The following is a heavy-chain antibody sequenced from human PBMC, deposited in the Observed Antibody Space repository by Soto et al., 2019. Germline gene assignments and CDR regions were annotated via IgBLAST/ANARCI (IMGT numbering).Heavy chain of an antibody. D-gene: IGHD5-12*01. CDR1: GFTFSSYS. CDR2: ISSSSSTI. J-gene: IGHJ5*02. Sequence: GGSLRLSCAASGFTFSSYSMNWVRQAPGKGLEWVSYISSSSSTIYYADSVKGRFTISRDNAKNSLYLQMNSLRAEDTAVYYCARDFSGYDFHWFDPWGQGTLVTVSS. V-gene: IGHV3-48*01. CDR3: ARDFSGYDFHWFDP.